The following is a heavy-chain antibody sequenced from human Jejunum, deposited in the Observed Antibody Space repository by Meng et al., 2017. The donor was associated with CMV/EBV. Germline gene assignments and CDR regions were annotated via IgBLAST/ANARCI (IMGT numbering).Heavy chain of an antibody. CDR2: IYYNGNA. CDR3: ARGGIFRGIDY. CDR1: GDSISSGDYS. D-gene: IGHD3-10*01. V-gene: IGHV4-30-4*08. J-gene: IGHJ4*02. Sequence: QVQLPGSGPRLVKPSQTLSLTCTVSGDSISSGDYSWNWIRQSPGKGLEWIGYIYYNGNAYYNPSLQSRVSISVDTSKNEFSLNLNSVTAADTALYFCARGGIFRGIDYWGQGTLVTVSS.